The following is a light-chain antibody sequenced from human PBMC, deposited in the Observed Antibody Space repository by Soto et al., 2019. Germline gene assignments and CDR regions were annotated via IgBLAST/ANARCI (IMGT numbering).Light chain of an antibody. V-gene: IGKV1-9*01. CDR3: QQLNSYPIT. CDR1: QGISSY. CDR2: AAS. Sequence: DIQLTQSPSFLSASVGDRVTITCRASQGISSYLAWYQQKPGKAPKLLIYAASTLQSGVPSRFSGSGSRTEFTLTISSLQPEDFATYCCQQLNSYPITFGQGTRLEIK. J-gene: IGKJ5*01.